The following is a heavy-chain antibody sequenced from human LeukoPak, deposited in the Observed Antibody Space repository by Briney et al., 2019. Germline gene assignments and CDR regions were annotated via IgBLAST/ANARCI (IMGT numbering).Heavy chain of an antibody. CDR3: ARETPAGGWFDP. CDR2: ISSSSSYI. CDR1: EFTFSSYS. Sequence: GGSLRLSCAASEFTFSSYSMNWVRQAPGKGLEWVSSISSSSSYIYYADSVKGRFTISRDNAKNSLYLQMNSLRAEDTAVYYCARETPAGGWFDPWGQGTLVTVSS. J-gene: IGHJ5*02. V-gene: IGHV3-21*01. D-gene: IGHD3-16*01.